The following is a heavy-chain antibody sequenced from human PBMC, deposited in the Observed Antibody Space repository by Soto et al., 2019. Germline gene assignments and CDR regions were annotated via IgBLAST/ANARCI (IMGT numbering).Heavy chain of an antibody. CDR2: INPNSGGT. J-gene: IGHJ3*02. CDR1: GYSFTGYY. V-gene: IGHV1-2*02. D-gene: IGHD2-2*01. CDR3: ARLVPAALDAFDI. Sequence: GASVKVSCKASGYSFTGYYMHWVRQAPGQGLEWMGWINPNSGGTNYAQKFQGRVTMTRDTSISTAYMELSRLRSDDTAVYYCARLVPAALDAFDIWGQGTMVTVSS.